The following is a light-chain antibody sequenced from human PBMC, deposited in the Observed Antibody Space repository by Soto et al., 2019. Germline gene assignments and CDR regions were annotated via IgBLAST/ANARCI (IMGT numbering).Light chain of an antibody. Sequence: EIVLTQSPGTLSLSPGERATLSCRASQSVSTTYFAWYQQKPGQAPRLLIYGTSRRATGIPDRFSGSGSGTDFTLTISRLEPEDFVVYYCHQYGASPRTFGQGTRVEVK. V-gene: IGKV3-20*01. J-gene: IGKJ1*01. CDR3: HQYGASPRT. CDR1: QSVSTTY. CDR2: GTS.